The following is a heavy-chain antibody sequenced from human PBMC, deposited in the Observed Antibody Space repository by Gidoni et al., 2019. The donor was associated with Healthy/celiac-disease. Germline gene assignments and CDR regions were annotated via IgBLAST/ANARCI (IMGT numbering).Heavy chain of an antibody. Sequence: QVQLVQSGAEVKKPGSSGKVSCKAAGGTFSSYTISWVRQAPGQGLEWMGRIIPILGIANYAQKFQGRVTITADKSTSTAYMELSSLRSEDTAVYYCACDIDYYYGMDVWGQGTTVTVSS. J-gene: IGHJ6*02. CDR1: GGTFSSYT. D-gene: IGHD2-15*01. CDR2: IIPILGIA. V-gene: IGHV1-69*02. CDR3: ACDIDYYYGMDV.